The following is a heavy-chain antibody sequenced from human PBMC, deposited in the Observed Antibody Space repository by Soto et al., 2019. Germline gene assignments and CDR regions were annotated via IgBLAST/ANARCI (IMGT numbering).Heavy chain of an antibody. CDR2: IIPIFGKA. Sequence: SVKVSCKTSGGTFNTYAISWVRQAPGQGLEWVGGIIPIFGKATYSQNFQDRVTITADKSTSTVYMELSSLRSEGTAVFYCARPSGDIVVLPAARFSRYYGMDVWGQGTTVTVSS. J-gene: IGHJ6*02. V-gene: IGHV1-69*06. CDR3: ARPSGDIVVLPAARFSRYYGMDV. CDR1: GGTFNTYA. D-gene: IGHD2-2*01.